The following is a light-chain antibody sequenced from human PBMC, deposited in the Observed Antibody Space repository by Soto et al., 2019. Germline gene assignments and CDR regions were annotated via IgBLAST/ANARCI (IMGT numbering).Light chain of an antibody. CDR2: AAS. Sequence: DIQMTQSPSSLSASVGDRVTITCRASQSISFYLNWYQQKPGKAPNLLIYAASSLQSGVPSGFXXXXXXXXFTLTISSLQPEDFATYYCQQSYSRPLTFGQGTKV. V-gene: IGKV1-39*01. CDR1: QSISFY. J-gene: IGKJ1*01. CDR3: QQSYSRPLT.